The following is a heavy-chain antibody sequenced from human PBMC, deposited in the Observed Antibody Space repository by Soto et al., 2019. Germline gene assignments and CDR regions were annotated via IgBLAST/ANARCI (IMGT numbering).Heavy chain of an antibody. Sequence: GGSLRLSCVASGFTFSSYSMNWVRQAPGKGLEWVSSISSSSSYIYYADSVKGRFTISRDNAKNSLYLQMNSLRAEDTAVYYCARDPYYYGSGSYLVGAFDIWGQGTMVTVSS. CDR2: ISSSSSYI. D-gene: IGHD3-10*01. CDR1: GFTFSSYS. V-gene: IGHV3-21*01. J-gene: IGHJ3*02. CDR3: ARDPYYYGSGSYLVGAFDI.